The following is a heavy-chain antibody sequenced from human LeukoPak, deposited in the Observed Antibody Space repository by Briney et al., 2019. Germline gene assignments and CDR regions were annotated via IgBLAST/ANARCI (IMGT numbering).Heavy chain of an antibody. CDR3: ARDFRNVLLWFGELLYLDY. V-gene: IGHV1-46*01. J-gene: IGHJ4*02. CDR2: INPSGGST. D-gene: IGHD3-10*01. Sequence: ASVKVSCKASGYTFTSYYMHWVRQAPGQGLEWMGIINPSGGSTSYAQKFQGRVTMTRGTSTSTVYMELNSLRSEDTAVYYCARDFRNVLLWFGELLYLDYWGQGTLVTVSS. CDR1: GYTFTSYY.